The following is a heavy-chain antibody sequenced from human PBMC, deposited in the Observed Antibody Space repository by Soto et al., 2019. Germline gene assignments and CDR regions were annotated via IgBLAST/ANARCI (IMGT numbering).Heavy chain of an antibody. CDR2: IYATGTT. CDR1: GASISGYY. J-gene: IGHJ5*02. Sequence: SETLSLTCTVSGASISGYYWSWIRKSAGKGLEWIGRIYATGTTDYNPSLKSRVMMLVDTSKKQFSLRLRSVTAADTAVYYCVRDGTKTLRDWFDPWGQGISVTVSS. D-gene: IGHD1-1*01. V-gene: IGHV4-4*07. CDR3: VRDGTKTLRDWFDP.